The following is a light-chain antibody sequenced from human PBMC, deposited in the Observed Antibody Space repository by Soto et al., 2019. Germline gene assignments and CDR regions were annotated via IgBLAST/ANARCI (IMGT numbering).Light chain of an antibody. CDR2: RNN. J-gene: IGLJ1*01. CDR1: TSNIGSNY. CDR3: QSYDRSLRTYV. Sequence: QSVLTQPPSASGTPGQGVTISCSGSTSNIGSNYVYWYQQLPGTAPKLLIYRNNQRPSGVPDRFSGSKSGTSASLAITGLQAEAEADYFCQSYDRSLRTYVFGTGTKVTVL. V-gene: IGLV1-47*01.